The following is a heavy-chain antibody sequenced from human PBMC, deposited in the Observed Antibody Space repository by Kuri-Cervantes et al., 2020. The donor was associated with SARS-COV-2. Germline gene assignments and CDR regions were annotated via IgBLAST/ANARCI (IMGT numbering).Heavy chain of an antibody. Sequence: GGSLRLSCAASGFTFSSYAMHWVRQAPGKGLEWVAVISYDGSNKYYADSVKGRFTISRDNSKNTLYLQMNSLSAEDTAVYYCAKEYYDFWSGYYYYYMDVWGKGTTVTVSS. D-gene: IGHD3-3*01. CDR3: AKEYYDFWSGYYYYYMDV. CDR2: ISYDGSNK. V-gene: IGHV3-30*04. CDR1: GFTFSSYA. J-gene: IGHJ6*03.